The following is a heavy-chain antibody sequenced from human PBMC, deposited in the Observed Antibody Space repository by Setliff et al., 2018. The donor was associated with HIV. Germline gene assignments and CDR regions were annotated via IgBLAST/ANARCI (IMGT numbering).Heavy chain of an antibody. J-gene: IGHJ2*01. CDR1: GASIGSSTYY. CDR2: IYYSGST. Sequence: PSETLSLTCTVSGASIGSSTYYWGCIRQPPGKGLEWIGSIYYSGSTYYNPSLKSRVTISRDTSKNHFSLKLSSVTAAGTAIYYCARHPAEGSGSYAALKRYFDLWGRGTLVTVSS. CDR3: ARHPAEGSGSYAALKRYFDL. V-gene: IGHV4-39*01. D-gene: IGHD3-10*01.